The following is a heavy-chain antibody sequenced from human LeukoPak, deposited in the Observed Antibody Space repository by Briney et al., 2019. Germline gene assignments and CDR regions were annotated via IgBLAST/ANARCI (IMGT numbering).Heavy chain of an antibody. Sequence: GGSLRLSCAASGFTFSSYAMGWVRQAPGKGLEWVSAISGSGGSTYYADSVKGRFTTARDNSKNTLYLQMNSLRAEDTAVYYCAKLCPNTAMARTFVDYWGQGTLVTVSS. D-gene: IGHD5-18*01. CDR2: ISGSGGST. CDR3: AKLCPNTAMARTFVDY. J-gene: IGHJ4*02. V-gene: IGHV3-23*01. CDR1: GFTFSSYA.